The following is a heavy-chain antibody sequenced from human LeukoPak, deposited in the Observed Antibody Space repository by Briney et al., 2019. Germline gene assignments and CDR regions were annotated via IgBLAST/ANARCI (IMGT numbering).Heavy chain of an antibody. V-gene: IGHV4-34*01. CDR1: GGSFSGYY. Sequence: SETLSLTCAVYGGSFSGYYWSWIRQPPGKGLEWIGEINHSGSTNYNPSLKSRVTISVDTSRNQFSLKLSSVTAADTAVYFCARGPPTDYYDSSGFYYVFDYWGQGTLVTVSS. CDR3: ARGPPTDYYDSSGFYYVFDY. D-gene: IGHD3-22*01. J-gene: IGHJ4*02. CDR2: INHSGST.